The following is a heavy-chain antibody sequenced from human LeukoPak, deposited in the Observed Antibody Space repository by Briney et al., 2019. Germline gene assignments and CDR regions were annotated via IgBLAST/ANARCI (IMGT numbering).Heavy chain of an antibody. CDR1: GFSFPTYA. CDR3: TRGNYVWGNNPGPFDI. J-gene: IGHJ3*02. V-gene: IGHV3-23*01. D-gene: IGHD3-16*01. CDR2: IRVSDGDT. Sequence: GGSLRLSCAASGFSFPTYAMKWVRQAPGKGLEWVSSIRVSDGDTFYGDSVKGRFTTSRDNSKNTLFLQINSLRAEDTAVYYCTRGNYVWGNNPGPFDIWGQGTVVTVTS.